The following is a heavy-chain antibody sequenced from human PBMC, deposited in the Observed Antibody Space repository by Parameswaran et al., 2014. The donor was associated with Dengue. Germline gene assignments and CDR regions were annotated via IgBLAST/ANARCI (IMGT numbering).Heavy chain of an antibody. CDR2: IYYSGST. D-gene: IGHD2-2*02. Sequence: PGKGLEWIGSIYYSGSTYYNPSLKSRVTISVDTSKNQFSLKLSSVTAADTAVYYCARGYKFTGYYYYYMDVWGKGTTVTVSS. J-gene: IGHJ6*03. V-gene: IGHV4-39*07. CDR3: ARGYKFTGYYYYYMDV.